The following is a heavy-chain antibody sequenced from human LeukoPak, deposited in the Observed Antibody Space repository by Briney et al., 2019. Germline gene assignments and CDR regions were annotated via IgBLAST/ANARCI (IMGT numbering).Heavy chain of an antibody. V-gene: IGHV3-7*03. CDR2: IKQDGSER. J-gene: IGHJ4*02. CDR3: ATGAGCGY. D-gene: IGHD6-19*01. CDR1: GFTFRNYG. Sequence: GGSLRLSCAASGFTFRNYGMHWVRQAPGKGLEWVANIKQDGSERNYVDSVKGRFTISRDNAKNSLYLQMNTLRDEDTAVYYCATGAGCGYWGQGTLVTVSS.